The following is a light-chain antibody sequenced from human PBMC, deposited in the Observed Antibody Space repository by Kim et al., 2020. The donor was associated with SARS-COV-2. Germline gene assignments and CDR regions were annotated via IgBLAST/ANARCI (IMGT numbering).Light chain of an antibody. CDR2: KDT. CDR1: VLAKKY. J-gene: IGLJ2*01. CDR3: YSYSAAGEPL. Sequence: VSPGQTARITCSGVVLAKKYARWFQQKPGQAPVLVIYKDTERPSGIPERFSGSSSGTTVTLTISGAQVGDEGDYYCYSYSAAGEPLLGGGTQLTVL. V-gene: IGLV3-27*01.